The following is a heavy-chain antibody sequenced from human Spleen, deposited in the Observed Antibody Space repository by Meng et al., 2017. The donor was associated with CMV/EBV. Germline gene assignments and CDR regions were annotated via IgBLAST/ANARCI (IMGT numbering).Heavy chain of an antibody. Sequence: QVQLVQSGAEVKKPGASVKVSCKASGYTFTTYFIHWVRQASGQGLEWMGIINPSDGTTYYPQKFQGRVTLTRDTSTSTVYMELTSLRSEDTAVYYCARVLVRGVMSDYWGQGTLVTVSS. CDR2: INPSDGTT. J-gene: IGHJ4*02. V-gene: IGHV1-46*01. CDR1: GYTFTTYF. CDR3: ARVLVRGVMSDY. D-gene: IGHD3-10*01.